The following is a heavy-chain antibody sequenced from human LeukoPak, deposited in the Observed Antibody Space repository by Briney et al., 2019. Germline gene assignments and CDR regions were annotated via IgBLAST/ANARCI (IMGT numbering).Heavy chain of an antibody. CDR2: INHSGST. CDR1: GGSFSGYY. J-gene: IGHJ6*02. CDR3: ARATGYYSLGTYYYYYGMDV. V-gene: IGHV4-34*01. Sequence: SETLSLTCAVYGGSFSGYYWNWIRQPPGKGLEWIGQINHSGSTNYNPSLKSRVTISVDTSKNQFSLKLSSVTAADTAVYYCARATGYYSLGTYYYYYGMDVWGQGTTVTVSS. D-gene: IGHD3-9*01.